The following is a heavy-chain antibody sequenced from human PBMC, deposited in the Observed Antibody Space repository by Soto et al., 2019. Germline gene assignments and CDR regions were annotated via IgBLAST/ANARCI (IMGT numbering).Heavy chain of an antibody. CDR2: TPATDDDT. CDR3: AKVEDNTGWAVVDS. Sequence: EVQLLESGGGMVQPGGSLRISCVASGFGFSSYAISWVRQSRGKGLEWVSTTPATDDDTSYALSVTGRFIVSRDNSKNTLSLLMRSLRAEDTALYYCAKVEDNTGWAVVDSWGQGTLVTVS. V-gene: IGHV3-23*01. D-gene: IGHD6-19*01. J-gene: IGHJ4*02. CDR1: GFGFSSYA.